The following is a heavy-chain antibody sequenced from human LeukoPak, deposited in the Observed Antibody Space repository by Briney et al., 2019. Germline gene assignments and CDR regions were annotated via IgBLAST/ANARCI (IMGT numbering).Heavy chain of an antibody. Sequence: GGSLRLSCAASGFTFSHYWMHWVRQAPGKGLVWVSRINTDGSDTVYADSVKGRFTISRDNAKDTLYLQMNSLRAEDTAVYYCARDRSVTNGGFDYWGQGTLVTVSS. D-gene: IGHD2-8*01. V-gene: IGHV3-74*01. CDR3: ARDRSVTNGGFDY. CDR1: GFTFSHYW. J-gene: IGHJ4*02. CDR2: INTDGSDT.